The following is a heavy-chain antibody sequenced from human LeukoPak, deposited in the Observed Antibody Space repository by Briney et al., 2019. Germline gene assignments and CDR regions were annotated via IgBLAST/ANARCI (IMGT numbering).Heavy chain of an antibody. CDR3: ARGPRYSFY. CDR2: ISGSGGST. D-gene: IGHD6-13*01. Sequence: GSLRLSCTASGFTVRNFAMSWVRQAPGKGLEWVSIISGSGGSTYYGDSVKGRFTISRDQANSTLYLQMNTLRDEDTAVYYCARGPRYSFYWGQGTLVSVSS. J-gene: IGHJ4*02. V-gene: IGHV3-23*01. CDR1: GFTVRNFA.